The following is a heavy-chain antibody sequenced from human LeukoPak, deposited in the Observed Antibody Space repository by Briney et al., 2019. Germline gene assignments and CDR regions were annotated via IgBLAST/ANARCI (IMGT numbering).Heavy chain of an antibody. CDR3: AHRWFGPDADYYGMDV. D-gene: IGHD3-10*01. Sequence: GPTLVNPTQTLTLTCTFTGFSLSTSGVGVGWIRQPPGKALEWLALIYWDDDKRYSPSLKSRLTITKDTSKNQVVLTMTDMDPVDTATYYCAHRWFGPDADYYGMDVWGQGTTVTVSS. CDR1: GFSLSTSGVG. J-gene: IGHJ6*02. CDR2: IYWDDDK. V-gene: IGHV2-5*02.